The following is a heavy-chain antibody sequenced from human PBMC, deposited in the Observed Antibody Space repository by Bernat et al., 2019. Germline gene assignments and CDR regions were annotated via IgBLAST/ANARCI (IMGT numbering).Heavy chain of an antibody. CDR1: GYSFTSYW. Sequence: EVQLVQSGAEVKKPGESLKISCKGSGYSFTSYWIGWVRQMPGKGLEWMGMIYPGDSDTRYSPSFQGQVTISADKSISTAYLQWSSLKASDSAMYYCSRVGFFGVLDDNAFDIWGQGTMVTVSS. J-gene: IGHJ3*02. V-gene: IGHV5-51*03. CDR3: SRVGFFGVLDDNAFDI. CDR2: IYPGDSDT. D-gene: IGHD3-10*01.